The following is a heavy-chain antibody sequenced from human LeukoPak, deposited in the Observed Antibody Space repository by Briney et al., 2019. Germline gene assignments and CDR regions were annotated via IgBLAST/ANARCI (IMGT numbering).Heavy chain of an antibody. CDR1: GFIFRTYG. V-gene: IGHV3-33*08. CDR2: IWYDGSNI. D-gene: IGHD3-22*01. J-gene: IGHJ4*02. Sequence: PGRSLRLSCAASGFIFRTYGMHWVRQAPGKGLEWVAVIWYDGSNIWYADSVKGRFTISRGNSKNTLYLQMNSLRAEDTALYYCARARNDYDSNGFSLLEYWGQGTLVTVSS. CDR3: ARARNDYDSNGFSLLEY.